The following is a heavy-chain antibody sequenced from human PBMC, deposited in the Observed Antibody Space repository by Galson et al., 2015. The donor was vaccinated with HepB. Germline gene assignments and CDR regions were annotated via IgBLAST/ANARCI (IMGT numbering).Heavy chain of an antibody. J-gene: IGHJ4*02. CDR1: GFTFSSYA. D-gene: IGHD3-22*01. V-gene: IGHV3-64*01. Sequence: SLRLSCAASGFTFSSYAMHWVRQAPGKGLEYVSAISSNGGSTHYANSVKGRVTISRDNSKNTLYLQMGSLRAEDMAVYYCARAYEDYDSSGYYYDYWGQGTLVTVSS. CDR3: ARAYEDYDSSGYYYDY. CDR2: ISSNGGST.